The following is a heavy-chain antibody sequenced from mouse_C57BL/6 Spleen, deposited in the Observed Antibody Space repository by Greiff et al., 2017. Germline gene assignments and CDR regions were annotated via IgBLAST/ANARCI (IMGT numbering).Heavy chain of an antibody. CDR2: IDPETGGT. J-gene: IGHJ1*03. CDR3: TGSGITTVVARYFDV. Sequence: QVQLKESGAELVRPGASVTLSCKASGYTFTDYEMHWVKQTPVHGLEWIGAIDPETGGTAYNQKFKGKAILTADKSSSTANMELRSLTSEDSAVYYVTGSGITTVVARYFDVWGTGTTVTVSS. CDR1: GYTFTDYE. V-gene: IGHV1-15*01. D-gene: IGHD1-1*01.